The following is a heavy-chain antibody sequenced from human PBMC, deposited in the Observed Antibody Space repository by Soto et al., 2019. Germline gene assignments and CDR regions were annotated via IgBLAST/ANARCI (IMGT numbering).Heavy chain of an antibody. Sequence: GGSLRLSCAASGFTFRSYGMHWVRQAPGKGLEWVAVISYDGSNKYYADSVKGRFTISRDNSKNTLYLQMNSLRAEDTAVYYCAKEGPRYFDWLFTYYFDYWGQGP. D-gene: IGHD3-9*01. V-gene: IGHV3-30*18. CDR2: ISYDGSNK. CDR1: GFTFRSYG. J-gene: IGHJ4*02. CDR3: AKEGPRYFDWLFTYYFDY.